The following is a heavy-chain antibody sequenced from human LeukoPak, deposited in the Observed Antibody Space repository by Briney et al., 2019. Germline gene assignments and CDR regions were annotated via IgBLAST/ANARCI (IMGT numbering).Heavy chain of an antibody. CDR1: GFTFSSYA. Sequence: GGSLRLSCAASGFTFSSYAMNWVRQAPGKGLEWVSSITSSSSYIYYADSVKGRFTISRDNAKNSLYLQMNSLRAEDTAVYYCARFALKTPPTDWGQGTLVTVSS. CDR2: ITSSSSYI. J-gene: IGHJ4*02. V-gene: IGHV3-21*01. CDR3: ARFALKTPPTD.